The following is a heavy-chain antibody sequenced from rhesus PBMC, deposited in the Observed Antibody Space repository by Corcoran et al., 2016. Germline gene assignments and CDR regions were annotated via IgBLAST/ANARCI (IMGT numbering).Heavy chain of an antibody. CDR2: SDPSDSGN. D-gene: IGHD3-16*01. Sequence: EVRLVQSGAEVKRPGESLKISCKTSGYSFPSYWISWVRQMPGNGLEWMWGSDPSDSGNRYSPCAKGQGTNSADKSISTAELQGSSRKASDSATDYCAKGISGSYYSVYFDYWGQGVLVTVSS. J-gene: IGHJ4*01. V-gene: IGHV5-2*01. CDR3: AKGISGSYYSVYFDY. CDR1: GYSFPSYW.